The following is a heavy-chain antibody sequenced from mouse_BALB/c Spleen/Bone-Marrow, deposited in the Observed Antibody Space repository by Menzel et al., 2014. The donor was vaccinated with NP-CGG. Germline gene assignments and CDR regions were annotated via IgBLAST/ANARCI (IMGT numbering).Heavy chain of an antibody. CDR2: INPDSSTI. V-gene: IGHV4-1*02. Sequence: EVQGVESGGGLVQPGGSLKLSCAASGFDFSRYWMSWVRQAPGKGLEWIGEINPDSSTINYTPSLKSKFIISRDNAKNTLYLQMSKVRSEDTALYYCAHRYDVAMDYWGQGTSVTVSS. CDR1: GFDFSRYW. D-gene: IGHD2-14*01. CDR3: AHRYDVAMDY. J-gene: IGHJ4*01.